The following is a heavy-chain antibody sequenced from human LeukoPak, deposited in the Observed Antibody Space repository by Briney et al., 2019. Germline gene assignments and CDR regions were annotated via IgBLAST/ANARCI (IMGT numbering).Heavy chain of an antibody. Sequence: PGGSLRLSCAASGFTVSSNYMSWVRQAPGKGLEWVSVIYSGGSTYYADSVKGRFTISRDNSKNTLYLQMNSLRAGDTAVYYCARAPPTWSTYYFDYWGQGTLVTVSS. D-gene: IGHD2/OR15-2a*01. J-gene: IGHJ4*02. CDR1: GFTVSSNY. CDR3: ARAPPTWSTYYFDY. CDR2: IYSGGST. V-gene: IGHV3-66*01.